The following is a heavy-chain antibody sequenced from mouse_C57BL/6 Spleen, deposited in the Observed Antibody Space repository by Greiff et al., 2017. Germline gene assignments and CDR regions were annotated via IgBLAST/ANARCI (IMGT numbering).Heavy chain of an antibody. Sequence: QVQLQQSGAELVKPGASVKMSCKASGYTFTSYWITWVKQRPGQGLEWIGDIYPGSGSTNYNEKFKSKATLTVDQSSSTAYMQLRSLTTEESAVYYGARTPGTVVAKDDCDYWGQGTTLTVSS. D-gene: IGHD1-1*01. J-gene: IGHJ2*01. CDR1: GYTFTSYW. CDR3: ARTPGTVVAKDDCDY. CDR2: IYPGSGST. V-gene: IGHV1-55*01.